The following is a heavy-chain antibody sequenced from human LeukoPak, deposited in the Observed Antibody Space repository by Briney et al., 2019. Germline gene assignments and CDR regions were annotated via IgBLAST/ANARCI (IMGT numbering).Heavy chain of an antibody. CDR1: GGSISSSFYY. CDR2: INHSGST. D-gene: IGHD2-2*01. Sequence: SETLSLTCTVSGGSISSSFYYWGWIRQPPGKGLEWIGEINHSGSTNYNPSLKSRVTISVDTSKNQFSLKLSSVTAADTAVYYCARDLVVVPAAMDVWGQGTTVTVSS. J-gene: IGHJ6*02. CDR3: ARDLVVVPAAMDV. V-gene: IGHV4-39*07.